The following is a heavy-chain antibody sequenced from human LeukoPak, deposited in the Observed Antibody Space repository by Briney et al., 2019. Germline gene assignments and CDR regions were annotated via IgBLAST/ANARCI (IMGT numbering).Heavy chain of an antibody. J-gene: IGHJ6*03. Sequence: ASVKVSCKASGYTFTSYDINWVRQATGQGLEWMGWMNPNSGNTGYAQKFQGRVTITRNTSISTAYMELSSLRSDDTAVYYCAREVLLWFGEPPSAYYMDVWGKGTTVTVSS. CDR3: AREVLLWFGEPPSAYYMDV. V-gene: IGHV1-8*03. CDR1: GYTFTSYD. CDR2: MNPNSGNT. D-gene: IGHD3-10*01.